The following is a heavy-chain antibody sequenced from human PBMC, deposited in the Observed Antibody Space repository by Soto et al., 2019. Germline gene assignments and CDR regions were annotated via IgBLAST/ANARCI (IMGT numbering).Heavy chain of an antibody. CDR2: IYSGGST. CDR3: ARDRIAVAGNPEYFQH. J-gene: IGHJ1*01. Sequence: EVQLVESGGGLVKTGGSLRLSCAASGFTVSSNYMSWVRQAPGKGLEWVSVIYSGGSTYYADSVKGRFTISRDNSKNTLYLQMNSLKAEDTAVYYCARDRIAVAGNPEYFQHWGQGTLVTVSS. D-gene: IGHD6-19*01. CDR1: GFTVSSNY. V-gene: IGHV3-66*01.